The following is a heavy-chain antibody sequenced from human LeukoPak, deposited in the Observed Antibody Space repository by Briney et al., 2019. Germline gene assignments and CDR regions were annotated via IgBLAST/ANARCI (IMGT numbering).Heavy chain of an antibody. CDR2: ISGEGTMT. CDR1: GFTFSGYW. J-gene: IGHJ5*02. CDR3: VSGDASP. D-gene: IGHD7-27*01. Sequence: PGGSLRLSCAGFTFSGYWMQWVRQAPGKGLVWVSRISGEGTMTNYADSVKGRFSISRDTAKNTLYLQMNSLRAEDTAVYYCVSGDASPGGQGTLVTVSS. V-gene: IGHV3-74*01.